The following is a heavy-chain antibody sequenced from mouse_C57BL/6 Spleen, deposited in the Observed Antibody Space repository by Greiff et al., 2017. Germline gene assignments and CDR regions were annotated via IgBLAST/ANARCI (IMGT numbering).Heavy chain of an antibody. J-gene: IGHJ3*01. Sequence: DVKLVESGGDLVKPGGSLKLSCAASGFTFSSYGMSWVRQTPDKRLEWVATISSGGSYTYYPDSVKGRFTISRDNAKNTLYLQMSSLKSEDTAMYYCARHVRSEGFAYWGQGTLVTVSA. CDR3: ARHVRSEGFAY. CDR1: GFTFSSYG. V-gene: IGHV5-6*02. CDR2: ISSGGSYT.